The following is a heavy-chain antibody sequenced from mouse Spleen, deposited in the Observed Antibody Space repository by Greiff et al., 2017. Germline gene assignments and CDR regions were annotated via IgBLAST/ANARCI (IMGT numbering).Heavy chain of an antibody. CDR3: ASRSLLLSYWYFDV. CDR2: ISSGGSYT. Sequence: EVKVVESGGGLVKPGGSLKLSCAASGFTFSSYAMSWVRQTPEKRLEWVATISSGGSYTYYPDSVKGRFTISRDNAKNTLYLQMSSLRSEDTAMYYCASRSLLLSYWYFDVWGAGTTVTVSS. D-gene: IGHD1-2*01. CDR1: GFTFSSYA. J-gene: IGHJ1*01. V-gene: IGHV5-9-1*01.